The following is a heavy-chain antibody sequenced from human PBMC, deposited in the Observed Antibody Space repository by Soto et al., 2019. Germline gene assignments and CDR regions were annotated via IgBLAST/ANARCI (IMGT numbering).Heavy chain of an antibody. CDR1: GXTFSSYW. V-gene: IGHV3-33*01. Sequence: GSLRLSCAASGXTFSSYWMHWVRQAPGKGLEWVAVIWYDGSNKYYADSVKGRFTISRDNYKNTLYLQMNSLRAEDTAVYYCARSYYDSSGTYAWGQGTLVTVAS. J-gene: IGHJ5*02. CDR2: IWYDGSNK. CDR3: ARSYYDSSGTYA. D-gene: IGHD3-22*01.